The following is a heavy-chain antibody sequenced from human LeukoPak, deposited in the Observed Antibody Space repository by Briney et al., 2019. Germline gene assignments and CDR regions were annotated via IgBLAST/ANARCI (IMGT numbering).Heavy chain of an antibody. D-gene: IGHD5-12*01. CDR1: GGSISSGDYY. CDR3: AGDVDPPNNWFDP. CDR2: IYYSGST. Sequence: SETLSLTCTVSGGSISSGDYYWSWIRQPPGKGLEWIGYIYYSGSTYYNPSLKSRVTISVDTSKNQFSLKLSSVTAADTAVYYCAGDVDPPNNWFDPWGQGTLVTVSS. V-gene: IGHV4-30-4*08. J-gene: IGHJ5*02.